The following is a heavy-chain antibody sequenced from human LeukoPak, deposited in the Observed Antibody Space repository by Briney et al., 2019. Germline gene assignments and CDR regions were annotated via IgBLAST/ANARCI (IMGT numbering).Heavy chain of an antibody. V-gene: IGHV3-7*03. CDR3: ARDSEGDGYNFDT. Sequence: PGGSLRLSCAASGFTFSSYAMSWVRQAPGKGLEWVANIKQDGSEKYYVDSVKGRFTISRDNSKNTLYLQMNSLRADDTAVYYCARDSEGDGYNFDTWGRGTLVTVSS. D-gene: IGHD5-24*01. J-gene: IGHJ5*02. CDR1: GFTFSSYA. CDR2: IKQDGSEK.